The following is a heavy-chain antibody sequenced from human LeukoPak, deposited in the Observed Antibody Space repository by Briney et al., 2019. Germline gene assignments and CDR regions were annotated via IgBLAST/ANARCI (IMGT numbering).Heavy chain of an antibody. V-gene: IGHV3-72*01. D-gene: IGHD3-10*01. Sequence: GGSLRLSCAASGFTFSDHHMDWVRQAPRKGLEWIGRSKNKDYAHSTVYAASVKGRFTFSRDDPKNSLYLQMNSLTTEDTAVYYCTRIFYYGTRGFYPDFWGQGTLVTVPS. CDR2: SKNKDYAHST. CDR3: TRIFYYGTRGFYPDF. CDR1: GFTFSDHH. J-gene: IGHJ4*02.